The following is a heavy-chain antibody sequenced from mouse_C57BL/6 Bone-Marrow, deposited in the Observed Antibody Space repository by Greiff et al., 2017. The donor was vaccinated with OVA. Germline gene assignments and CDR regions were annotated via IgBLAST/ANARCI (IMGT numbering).Heavy chain of an antibody. J-gene: IGHJ3*01. Sequence: VQLVESGPGLVAPSQSLSITCTVSGFSLTSYGVSWVRQPPGQGLEWLGVIWGGGSTNYHSALISSLSISKDNSKSQVFLKLNSQQTDDTAQYYGAKPDYGSRRGPWFAYWGQGTLVTVSA. CDR3: AKPDYGSRRGPWFAY. CDR1: GFSLTSYG. V-gene: IGHV2-3*01. CDR2: IWGGGST. D-gene: IGHD1-1*01.